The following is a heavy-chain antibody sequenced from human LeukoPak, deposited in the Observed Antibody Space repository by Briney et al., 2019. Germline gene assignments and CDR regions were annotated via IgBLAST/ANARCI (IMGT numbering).Heavy chain of an antibody. CDR3: AIDPNWGVDY. J-gene: IGHJ4*02. V-gene: IGHV3-23*01. D-gene: IGHD7-27*01. Sequence: GGSLRLSCAASGFTFSYYTMYWVRQAPGKGLEWVSIIGISGGGIHYADSVKGRFTISSDNSKNTLYLQMNSLRAEDTAVYYCAIDPNWGVDYWGQGGLVTVSS. CDR2: IGISGGGI. CDR1: GFTFSYYT.